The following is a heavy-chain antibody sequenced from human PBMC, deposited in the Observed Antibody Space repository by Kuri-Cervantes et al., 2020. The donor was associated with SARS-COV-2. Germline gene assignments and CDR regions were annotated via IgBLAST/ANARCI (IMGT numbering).Heavy chain of an antibody. CDR3: ARVLNSGSYPYRGNWFDP. CDR2: INHSGST. CDR1: GGSFSGYY. V-gene: IGHV4-34*01. D-gene: IGHD3-10*01. Sequence: GSLRLSCAVYGGSFSGYYWSWIRQPPGKGLEWIGEINHSGSTNYNPSLKSRVTISVDTSKSQFSLKLSSVTAAGTAAYYCARVLNSGSYPYRGNWFDPWGQGTLVTISS. J-gene: IGHJ5*02.